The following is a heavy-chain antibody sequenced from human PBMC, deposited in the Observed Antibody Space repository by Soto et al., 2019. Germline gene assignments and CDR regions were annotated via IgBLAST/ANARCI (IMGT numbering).Heavy chain of an antibody. Sequence: GGSLRLSCAASGFTFSSYGMHWVRQAPGKGLEWVAVIWYDGSNKYYADSVKGRFTISRDNSKNTLYLQMNSLRAEDTAVYYCARDKLVSAIEMELRYYYYGMDVWGQGTTVTVSS. CDR3: ARDKLVSAIEMELRYYYYGMDV. CDR1: GFTFSSYG. D-gene: IGHD1-7*01. J-gene: IGHJ6*02. CDR2: IWYDGSNK. V-gene: IGHV3-33*01.